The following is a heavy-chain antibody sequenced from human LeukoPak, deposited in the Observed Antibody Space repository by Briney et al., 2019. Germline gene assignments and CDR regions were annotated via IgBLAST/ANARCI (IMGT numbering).Heavy chain of an antibody. J-gene: IGHJ5*02. CDR2: INHSGST. Sequence: PSETLSLTCAVYGGSFSGYYWSWIRQPPGKGLEWIGEINHSGSTNYNPSLKSRITISVDTSKNQFSLKLSSVTAADTAVYYCARVRYGDYVDWFDPWGQGTLVTVSS. V-gene: IGHV4-34*01. CDR1: GGSFSGYY. D-gene: IGHD4-17*01. CDR3: ARVRYGDYVDWFDP.